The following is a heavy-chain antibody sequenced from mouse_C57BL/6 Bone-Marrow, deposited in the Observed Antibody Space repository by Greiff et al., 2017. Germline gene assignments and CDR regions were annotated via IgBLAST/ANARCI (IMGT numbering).Heavy chain of an antibody. J-gene: IGHJ4*01. V-gene: IGHV5-15*01. CDR2: ISNLAYSI. CDR1: GFTFSDYG. Sequence: VQLKQSGGGLVQPGGSLKLSCAASGFTFSDYGMAWVRQAPRKGPEWVAFISNLAYSIYYADTVTGRFTISRENAKNTLYLEMSSLRSEDTAMYYCARRGQDAMDYWGQGTSVTVSS. CDR3: ARRGQDAMDY.